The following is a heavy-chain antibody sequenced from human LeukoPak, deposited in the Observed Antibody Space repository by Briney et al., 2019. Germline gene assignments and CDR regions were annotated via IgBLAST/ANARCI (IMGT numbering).Heavy chain of an antibody. CDR2: IYYSGST. CDR1: GGSISSYY. V-gene: IGHV4-59*08. D-gene: IGHD3-22*01. J-gene: IGHJ6*02. CDR3: ARSTYYYDSSGAYYYGMDV. Sequence: SETLSLTCTVSGGSISSYYWSWIRQPPGKGLEWIGYIYYSGSTNYNPSLKSRVTISVDTSKNQFSLKLSSVTAADTAVYYCARSTYYYDSSGAYYYGMDVWGQGTTVTVSS.